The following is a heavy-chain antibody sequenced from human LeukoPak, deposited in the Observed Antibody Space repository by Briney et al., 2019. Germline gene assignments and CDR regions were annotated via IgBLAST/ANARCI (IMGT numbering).Heavy chain of an antibody. CDR3: AREPTTVTTDASFDY. V-gene: IGHV3-11*04. D-gene: IGHD4-17*01. Sequence: GGSLRLSCAASGFTFSDYYMSWIRQAPGKGLEWVSSISSSGRTIYYADSVKGRFTIARDNAKNSLYLQMNSLRAEDTAVYYCAREPTTVTTDASFDYWGQGTLVTVSS. CDR1: GFTFSDYY. CDR2: ISSSGRTI. J-gene: IGHJ4*02.